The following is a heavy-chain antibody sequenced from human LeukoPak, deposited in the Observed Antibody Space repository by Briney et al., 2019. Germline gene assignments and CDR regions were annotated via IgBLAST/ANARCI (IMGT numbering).Heavy chain of an antibody. V-gene: IGHV1-18*01. CDR3: ASPRTHYYYYYMDV. CDR1: GYTFTSYG. J-gene: IGHJ6*03. Sequence: ASVKVSCKASGYTFTSYGISWVRQAPGQGLEWMGWISAYNGNTNYAQKLQGRVTMTTDTSTSTAYMELRSLRSDDTAVYYCASPRTHYYYYYMDVWGKGTTVTVSS. CDR2: ISAYNGNT.